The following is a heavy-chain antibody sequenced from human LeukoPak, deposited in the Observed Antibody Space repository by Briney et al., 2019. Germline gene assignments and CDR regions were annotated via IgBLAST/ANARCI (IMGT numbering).Heavy chain of an antibody. CDR2: IRYDGRKT. Sequence: PGGSLRLSCAASGFTFSNYGMHWVRQAPGKGLEWVTFIRYDGRKTFYADSVKGRFTISRDNSKNTLYLQMNSLRAEDTAVYFCAKDIWLDYWGQGTLVTVSS. J-gene: IGHJ4*02. V-gene: IGHV3-30*02. D-gene: IGHD5-18*01. CDR1: GFTFSNYG. CDR3: AKDIWLDY.